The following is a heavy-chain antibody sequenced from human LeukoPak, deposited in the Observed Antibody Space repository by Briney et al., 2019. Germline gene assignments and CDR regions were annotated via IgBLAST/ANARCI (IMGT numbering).Heavy chain of an antibody. D-gene: IGHD6-13*01. V-gene: IGHV4-59*01. Sequence: YVSYTGTTNYNSSLKSRVTISLDRSKNQFSLKLSSVTAADTAVYYCAREAYSSSFFYFDYWGQGTLVTVSS. J-gene: IGHJ4*02. CDR3: AREAYSSSFFYFDY. CDR2: VSYTGTT.